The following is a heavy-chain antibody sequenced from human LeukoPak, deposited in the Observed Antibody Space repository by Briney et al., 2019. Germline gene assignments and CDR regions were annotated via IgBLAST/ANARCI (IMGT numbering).Heavy chain of an antibody. J-gene: IGHJ5*01. CDR2: IKKDGSEK. CDR3: AREGGDSQVGYCRVGSCYACDS. Sequence: EGSLRLSCAASGFTFSSSWMSWVRQAPGKGLEWVANIKKDGSEKYYVDSVKGRFTISRDNAKNSLFLQMNSLRAEDTAVYYCAREGGDSQVGYCRVGSCYACDSWGQGTLVTVSS. CDR1: GFTFSSSW. V-gene: IGHV3-7*01. D-gene: IGHD2-15*01.